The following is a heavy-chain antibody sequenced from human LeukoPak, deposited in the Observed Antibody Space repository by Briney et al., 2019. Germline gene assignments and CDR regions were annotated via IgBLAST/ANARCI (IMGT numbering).Heavy chain of an antibody. CDR1: GGSISSYY. CDR2: IYYSGST. CDR3: ARGRYSYGYEGTNQVYYFDY. D-gene: IGHD5-18*01. J-gene: IGHJ4*02. V-gene: IGHV4-59*01. Sequence: SETLSLTCTVSGGSISSYYWSWIRQPPGKGLEWIGYIYYSGSTNYNPSLKSRVTISVDTSKNQFSLKLSSVTAADTAVYYCARGRYSYGYEGTNQVYYFDYWGQGTLVTVSS.